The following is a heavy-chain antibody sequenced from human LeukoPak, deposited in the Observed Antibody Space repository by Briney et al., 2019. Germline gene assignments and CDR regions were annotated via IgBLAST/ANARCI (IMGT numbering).Heavy chain of an antibody. J-gene: IGHJ4*02. V-gene: IGHV4-4*02. D-gene: IGHD6-19*01. CDR3: ARALYSSGWYDGFDY. Sequence: PSGTLSLTCAVSGGSISSSNWRSWVRQPPGKGLEWIGEIYHSGSTNYNPSLKSRVTISVDKSKNQFSLKLSSVTAADTAVYYCARALYSSGWYDGFDYWGQGTLVTVSS. CDR2: IYHSGST. CDR1: GGSISSSNW.